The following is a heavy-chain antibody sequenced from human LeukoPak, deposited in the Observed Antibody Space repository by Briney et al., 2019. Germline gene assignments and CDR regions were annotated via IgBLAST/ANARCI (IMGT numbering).Heavy chain of an antibody. V-gene: IGHV3-21*01. Sequence: GGSLRLSCAASGFTFSSYSMNWVRQAPGKGLEWVSSISSSSSYIHYADSVKGRFTISRDNAKNSLYLQMNSLRAEGTAVYYCARGEQYSSGFDYWGQGTLVTVSS. CDR1: GFTFSSYS. CDR3: ARGEQYSSGFDY. J-gene: IGHJ4*02. CDR2: ISSSSSYI. D-gene: IGHD6-19*01.